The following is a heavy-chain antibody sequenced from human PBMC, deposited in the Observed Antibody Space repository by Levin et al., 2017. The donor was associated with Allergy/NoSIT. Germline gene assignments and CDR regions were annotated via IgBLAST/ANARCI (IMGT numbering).Heavy chain of an antibody. J-gene: IGHJ4*02. V-gene: IGHV3-30*04. CDR2: ISYDGSNK. D-gene: IGHD1-26*01. Sequence: GESLKISCAASGFTFSSYAMHWVRQAPGKGLEWVAVISYDGSNKYYADSVKGRFTISRDNSKNTLYLQMNSLRAEDTAVYYCARGTVKVVGLGDHFDYWGQGTLVTVSS. CDR1: GFTFSSYA. CDR3: ARGTVKVVGLGDHFDY.